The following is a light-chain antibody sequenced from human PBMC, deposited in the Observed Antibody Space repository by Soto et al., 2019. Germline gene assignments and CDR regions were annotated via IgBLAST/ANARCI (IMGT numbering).Light chain of an antibody. J-gene: IGLJ1*01. CDR3: SSYTSTSTLYV. V-gene: IGLV2-14*01. CDR1: NSDIGTYNY. CDR2: EVS. Sequence: QSVLTQPASVSGSPGQSITISCTGSNSDIGTYNYVSWYQQLPGKAPKLVISEVSNRPSGISGRFSGSKSGNAASLTISGLPAEDDATYYCSSYTSTSTLYVFGPGTKVTAL.